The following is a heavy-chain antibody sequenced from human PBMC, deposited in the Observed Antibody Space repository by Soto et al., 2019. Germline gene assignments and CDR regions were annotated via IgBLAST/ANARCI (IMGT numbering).Heavy chain of an antibody. CDR3: ASFPIGSSGYISHMDV. V-gene: IGHV3-74*01. J-gene: IGHJ6*03. D-gene: IGHD3-22*01. Sequence: EVQLVESGGGLVQPRGSLRLSCAASGFTFSSYWMHWVRQAPGKGLVWVSRINSDGSSTSYADSVKGRFTISRDNAKNTLYLQMNSLRADDTAVYYCASFPIGSSGYISHMDVWGKGTTVTVSS. CDR1: GFTFSSYW. CDR2: INSDGSST.